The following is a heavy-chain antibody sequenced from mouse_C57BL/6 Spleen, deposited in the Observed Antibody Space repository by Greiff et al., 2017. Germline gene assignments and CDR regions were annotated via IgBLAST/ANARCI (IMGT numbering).Heavy chain of an antibody. V-gene: IGHV2-6-1*01. CDR1: GFSLTSYG. J-gene: IGHJ2*01. CDR3: ARHGLTGTDFDY. D-gene: IGHD4-1*01. Sequence: VQLVESGPGLVAPSQSLSITCTVSGFSLTSYGVHWVRQPPGKGLEWLVVIWSDGSTTYNTDLKSRLSISKDNTKSQVILKMNSLQTDDTAMYYCARHGLTGTDFDYWGQGTTLTVSS. CDR2: IWSDGST.